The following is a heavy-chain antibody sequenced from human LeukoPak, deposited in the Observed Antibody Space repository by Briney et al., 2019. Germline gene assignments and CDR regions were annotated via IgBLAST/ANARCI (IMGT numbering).Heavy chain of an antibody. CDR2: IKFDGSST. CDR1: GFTFRSYW. CDR3: ARPLSSNCRIDP. D-gene: IGHD1-1*01. V-gene: IGHV3-74*01. Sequence: GGSLRLLCAASGFTFRSYWKHWVRQAPGKGLVWVSRIKFDGSSTTYADSVKGRFTISRDNAKNTLYLQMNRLRVEDTAVYYCARPLSSNCRIDPWGQGTLVTVSS. J-gene: IGHJ5*02.